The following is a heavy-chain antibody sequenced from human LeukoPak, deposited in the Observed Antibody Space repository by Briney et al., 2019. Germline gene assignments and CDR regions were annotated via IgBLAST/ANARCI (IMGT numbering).Heavy chain of an antibody. D-gene: IGHD3-10*01. Sequence: SETLSLICTVSGASISNYYWSWIRQPPGKGLEWIGYIYYSGSTNYNPSLNSRVTISVDKSKSQLSLKLSSVTAADTAVYYCARDRGYLDDFDIWGQGTMVTVSS. CDR3: ARDRGYLDDFDI. CDR1: GASISNYY. V-gene: IGHV4-59*01. CDR2: IYYSGST. J-gene: IGHJ3*02.